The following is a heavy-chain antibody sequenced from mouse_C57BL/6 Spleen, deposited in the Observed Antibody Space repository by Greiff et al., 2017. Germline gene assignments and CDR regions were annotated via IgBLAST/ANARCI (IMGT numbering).Heavy chain of an antibody. D-gene: IGHD2-3*01. CDR2: IDPSDSYT. CDR3: AALYDGYLYY. V-gene: IGHV1-69*01. Sequence: PLQNPLAYLLMSGASVKLSCKASGYTFTSYWMHWVKQRPGQGLEWIGEIDPSDSYTNYNQKFKGKSTLTVDKPSSTSYMQLSSLTSEDSAVYYCAALYDGYLYYWGQGTTVTVSS. CDR1: GYTFTSYW. J-gene: IGHJ4*01.